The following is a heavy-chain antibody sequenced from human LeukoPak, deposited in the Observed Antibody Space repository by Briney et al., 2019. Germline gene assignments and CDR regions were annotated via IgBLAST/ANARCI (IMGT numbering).Heavy chain of an antibody. CDR2: IKQDGSEK. CDR3: TREALGYYDFWSGPRDAFDI. D-gene: IGHD3-3*01. Sequence: PGGSLRLSCAASGFTFSSYWMSWVRQAPGKGLEWVANIKQDGSEKYYVDSVKGRFTISRDNAKNSLYLQMNSLRAEDTAVYYCTREALGYYDFWSGPRDAFDIWGQGTMVTVSS. V-gene: IGHV3-7*01. CDR1: GFTFSSYW. J-gene: IGHJ3*02.